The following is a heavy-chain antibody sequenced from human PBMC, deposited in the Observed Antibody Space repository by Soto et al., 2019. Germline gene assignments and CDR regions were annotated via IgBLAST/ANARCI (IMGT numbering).Heavy chain of an antibody. CDR2: ISYDGSNK. Sequence: QVQLVESGGGVVQPGRSMRLSCAASGFTFSSYGMQWVSQAPGKGLEWVAVISYDGSNKYYADSVKGRFNISRDNSKNTMYMKMNSMRADGNAVYYCAKDRGPSTDAFDIWSQGKMVTVS. J-gene: IGHJ3*02. V-gene: IGHV3-30*18. D-gene: IGHD2-2*01. CDR3: AKDRGPSTDAFDI. CDR1: GFTFSSYG.